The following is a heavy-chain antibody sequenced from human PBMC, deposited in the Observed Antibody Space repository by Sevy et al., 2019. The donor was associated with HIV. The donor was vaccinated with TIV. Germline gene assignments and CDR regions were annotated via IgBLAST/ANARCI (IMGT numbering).Heavy chain of an antibody. D-gene: IGHD1-26*01. CDR3: ARGSRGTFGS. CDR2: ISSDGSRT. Sequence: GGSLRLSCAASGFTFSSYWMHWVRQVPGKGLVWVSRISSDGSRTTYADSVKGRFTVSRDNAKNTLYLQMNSLRAEDTAVYYCARGSRGTFGSWGQGTLVTVSS. J-gene: IGHJ4*02. V-gene: IGHV3-74*01. CDR1: GFTFSSYW.